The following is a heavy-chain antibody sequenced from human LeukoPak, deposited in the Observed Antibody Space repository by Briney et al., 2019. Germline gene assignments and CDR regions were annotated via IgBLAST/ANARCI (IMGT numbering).Heavy chain of an antibody. CDR2: IYYSGST. J-gene: IGHJ4*02. D-gene: IGHD3-22*01. Sequence: SETLSLTCTVSGGSISSSSYYWGWIRQPPGEGLEWIGSIYYSGSTYYNPSLKSRVTISVDTSKNQFSLKLSSVTAADTAVYYCARRNYYDSSGTDYWGQGTLVTVSS. CDR3: ARRNYYDSSGTDY. CDR1: GGSISSSSYY. V-gene: IGHV4-39*01.